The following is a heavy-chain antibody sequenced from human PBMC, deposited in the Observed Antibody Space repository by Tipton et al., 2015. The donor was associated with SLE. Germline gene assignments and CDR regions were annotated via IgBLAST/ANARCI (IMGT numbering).Heavy chain of an antibody. CDR2: IRYDGSNK. J-gene: IGHJ6*02. D-gene: IGHD2-2*01. CDR3: AKGSVLGYCSSTSCPYGMDV. V-gene: IGHV3-30*02. CDR1: GFTFSSYG. Sequence: SLRLSCAASGFTFSSYGMHWVRQAPGKGLEWVAFIRYDGSNKYYADSVKGRFTISRDNSKNTLYLQMNSLRAEDTAVYYCAKGSVLGYCSSTSCPYGMDVWGQGTTVTVSS.